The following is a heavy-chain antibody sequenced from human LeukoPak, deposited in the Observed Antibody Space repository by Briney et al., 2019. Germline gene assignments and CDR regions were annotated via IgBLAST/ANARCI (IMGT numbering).Heavy chain of an antibody. V-gene: IGHV1-46*01. D-gene: IGHD5-18*01. CDR3: ATMVDTAMVFDY. CDR2: INPSGGST. Sequence: ASVKVSCKASGYTFTSYYMHWVRQAPGQGLEWMGIINPSGGSTSYAQKFQGRVTMTEDTSTDTAYMELSSLRSEDTAVYYCATMVDTAMVFDYWGQGTLVTVSS. J-gene: IGHJ4*02. CDR1: GYTFTSYY.